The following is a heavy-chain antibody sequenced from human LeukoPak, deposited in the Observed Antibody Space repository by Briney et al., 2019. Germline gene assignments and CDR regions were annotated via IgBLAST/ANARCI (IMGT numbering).Heavy chain of an antibody. V-gene: IGHV3-23*01. D-gene: IGHD4-23*01. J-gene: IGHJ6*03. CDR2: ISGSGGST. CDR1: GFTFSSYA. Sequence: GGSLRLSCAASGFTFSSYAMSWVRQAPGKGLEWVSAISGSGGSTYYADSVKGRFTISRDNSKNTLYLQMNSLRAEDTAVYYCAKLGGNYYYYYYMDVWGKGTTVTISS. CDR3: AKLGGNYYYYYYMDV.